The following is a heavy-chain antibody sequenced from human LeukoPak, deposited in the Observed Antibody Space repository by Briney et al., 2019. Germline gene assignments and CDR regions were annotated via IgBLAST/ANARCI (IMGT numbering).Heavy chain of an antibody. CDR1: GFTFSSYA. D-gene: IGHD2-21*01. CDR2: ISGSGGST. J-gene: IGHJ3*02. Sequence: GGSLRLSCAASGFTFSSYAMSWVRQAPGKGLEWVSAISGSGGSTYYADSVKGRFTISRDNSKNTLCLQMNSLRAEDTAVYYCAKDLREAYCGGDCYPDSDAFDIWGQGTMVTVSS. CDR3: AKDLREAYCGGDCYPDSDAFDI. V-gene: IGHV3-23*01.